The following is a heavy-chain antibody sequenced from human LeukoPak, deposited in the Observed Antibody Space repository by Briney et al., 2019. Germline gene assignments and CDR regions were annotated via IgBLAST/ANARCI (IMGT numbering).Heavy chain of an antibody. Sequence: ASVKVSCKASGYTFTSYYMHWVRQAPGQGLEWMGWINPNSGGTNYAQKFQGRVTMTRDTSISTAYMELSRLRSDDTAVYYCARALSLYCSGGSCYLRFWGQGTLVTVSS. J-gene: IGHJ4*02. CDR1: GYTFTSYY. D-gene: IGHD2-15*01. CDR3: ARALSLYCSGGSCYLRF. CDR2: INPNSGGT. V-gene: IGHV1-2*02.